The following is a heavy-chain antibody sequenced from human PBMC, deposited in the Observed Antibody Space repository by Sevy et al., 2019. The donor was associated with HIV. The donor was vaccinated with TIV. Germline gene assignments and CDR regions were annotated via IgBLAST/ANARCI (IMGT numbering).Heavy chain of an antibody. CDR2: IWYDGSNK. Sequence: GGSLRLSCAASGFTFSSYGMHWVRQGPGKGLEWVAIIWYDGSNKYYADSVKGRFTISRDNSKKTLYLQMNSLRAEDTAVYYCARDQRGHYGMDVWGQGTTVTVSS. CDR3: ARDQRGHYGMDV. D-gene: IGHD1-26*01. J-gene: IGHJ6*02. CDR1: GFTFSSYG. V-gene: IGHV3-33*01.